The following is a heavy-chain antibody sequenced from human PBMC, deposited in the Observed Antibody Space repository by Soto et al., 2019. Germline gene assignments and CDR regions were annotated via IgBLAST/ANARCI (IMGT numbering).Heavy chain of an antibody. CDR3: ARLHSGTPQYYFDY. Sequence: GXSVKVSCKASGYTFTRYYMHWVRQAPGQGLEWMGVIDNXGGSKXYAQKFQGRVXXTSDTYTXXVYMELRSMRSEDTAVYYCARLHSGTPQYYFDYWGQGTLVTVSS. CDR1: GYTFTRYY. CDR2: IDNXGGSK. J-gene: IGHJ4*02. D-gene: IGHD1-26*01. V-gene: IGHV1-46*01.